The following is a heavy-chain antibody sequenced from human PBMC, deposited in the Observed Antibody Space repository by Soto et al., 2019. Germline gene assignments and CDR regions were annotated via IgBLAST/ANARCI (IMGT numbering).Heavy chain of an antibody. Sequence: SETLSLTCTVSGVSFSTYYWTWIRQSPGKGLGWIGYVYCSGRTSYNPSLKSRVAISLDTSKNQFSLTLSSVTAADTVVYYCARDDYYDRPAIDIWGQGTMVTVSS. CDR2: VYCSGRT. J-gene: IGHJ3*02. V-gene: IGHV4-59*01. D-gene: IGHD3-22*01. CDR1: GVSFSTYY. CDR3: ARDDYYDRPAIDI.